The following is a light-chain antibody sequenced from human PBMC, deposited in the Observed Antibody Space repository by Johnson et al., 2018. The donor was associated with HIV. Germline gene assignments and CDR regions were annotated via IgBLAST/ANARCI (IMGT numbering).Light chain of an antibody. J-gene: IGLJ1*01. V-gene: IGLV1-51*02. CDR3: GTWDSSLSAHYV. Sequence: VLTQPPSVSAAPGQKVTISCSGSSSNIGNNYVSWYQQLPGTAPKLLIYENNKRPSGIPDRFSASKSGTSATLAITGLQTGDEADYYCGTWDSSLSAHYVFGTGTKFTVL. CDR2: ENN. CDR1: SSNIGNNY.